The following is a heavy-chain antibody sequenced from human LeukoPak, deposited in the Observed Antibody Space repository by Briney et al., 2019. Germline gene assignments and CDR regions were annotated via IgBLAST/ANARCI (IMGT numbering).Heavy chain of an antibody. J-gene: IGHJ5*02. D-gene: IGHD2-21*01. Sequence: GGSLRLSCAASGFIFSSYAMSWVRQAPGKGLEWVSAISGSGGNTYYAGSVKGRFTISRDNSRNTLYLQMNSLRVEDTAVYYCAKDLGMGGGCCFHHWGQGILVTVSS. CDR3: AKDLGMGGGCCFHH. V-gene: IGHV3-23*01. CDR2: ISGSGGNT. CDR1: GFIFSSYA.